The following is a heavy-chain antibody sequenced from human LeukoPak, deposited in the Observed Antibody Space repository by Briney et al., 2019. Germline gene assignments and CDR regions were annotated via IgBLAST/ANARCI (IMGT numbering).Heavy chain of an antibody. CDR1: GFTFSSYA. CDR2: ISYDGSNK. D-gene: IGHD1-1*01. J-gene: IGHJ4*02. CDR3: AKILERCLDY. V-gene: IGHV3-30-3*02. Sequence: GGSLRLSCAASGFTFSSYAMHWVRQAPGKGLEWVAVISYDGSNKYYADSVKGRFTISRDNSKNTLYLQMNSLRAEDTAVYYCAKILERCLDYWGQGTPITVSS.